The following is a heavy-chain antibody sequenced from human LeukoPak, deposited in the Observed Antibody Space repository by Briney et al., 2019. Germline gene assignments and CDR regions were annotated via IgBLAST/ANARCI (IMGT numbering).Heavy chain of an antibody. J-gene: IGHJ4*02. CDR2: IKEDGSEK. V-gene: IGHV3-7*03. Sequence: GGSLRLSCAASGFNFRSFWMSWVRQAPGKGLEWVANIKEDGSEKNYVDSVKGRFTISRDNAKNSLYLQMNSLRAEDTAVYYCARDPGSHNSSGWYDYWGQGTLVTVSS. CDR1: GFNFRSFW. CDR3: ARDPGSHNSSGWYDY. D-gene: IGHD6-19*01.